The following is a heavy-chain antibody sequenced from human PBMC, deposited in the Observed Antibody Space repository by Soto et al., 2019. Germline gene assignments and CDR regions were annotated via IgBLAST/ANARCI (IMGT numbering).Heavy chain of an antibody. V-gene: IGHV1-18*01. J-gene: IGHJ4*02. D-gene: IGHD2-2*01. Sequence: GASVKVSCKASGYTFTSYGISWVRQAPGQGLEWMGWISAYNGNTNYAQKLQGRATMTTDTSTSTAYMELRSLRSDDTAVYYCARRGLFGGPTGCASVWGQGTLVTVSS. CDR2: ISAYNGNT. CDR3: ARRGLFGGPTGCASV. CDR1: GYTFTSYG.